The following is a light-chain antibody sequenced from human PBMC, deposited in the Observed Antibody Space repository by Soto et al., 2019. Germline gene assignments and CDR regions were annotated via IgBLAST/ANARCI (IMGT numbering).Light chain of an antibody. CDR3: QQYNNWPPIT. V-gene: IGKV3-15*01. CDR1: QNIYSN. Sequence: IVMTQSPATLSVSPGERATLSCRLSQNIYSNVAWYQQRPGQVPRLLIYGASTRATGIPARFSGSGSGTEFTLTISSLQSEDFAVYYCQQYNNWPPITFGQGTRLEIK. J-gene: IGKJ5*01. CDR2: GAS.